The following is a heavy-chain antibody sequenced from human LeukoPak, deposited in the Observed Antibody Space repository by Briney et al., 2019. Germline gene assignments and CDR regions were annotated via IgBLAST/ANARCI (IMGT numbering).Heavy chain of an antibody. CDR3: ARTYSGYLDY. D-gene: IGHD5-12*01. CDR2: IYSGGST. J-gene: IGHJ4*02. CDR1: GFTFNRYA. V-gene: IGHV3-53*01. Sequence: PGGSLRLSCAASGFTFNRYAIHWVRQAPGKGLEWVSVIYSGGSTYYADSVKGRFTISRDNSKNTLYLQMNSLRAEDTAVYYCARTYSGYLDYWGQGTLVTVSS.